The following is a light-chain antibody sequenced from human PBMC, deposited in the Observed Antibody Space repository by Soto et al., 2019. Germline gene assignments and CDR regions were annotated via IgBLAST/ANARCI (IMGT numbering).Light chain of an antibody. CDR3: QQSYSTPWT. CDR2: AAS. V-gene: IGKV1-39*01. CDR1: QSFSIY. J-gene: IGKJ1*01. Sequence: DIQMTQSPSSVSASVGDRVTITCRTSQSFSIYLHWYQQRPGKAPKLLIYAASSLGSGVPSRFSGSGSGTDFTLTISSLQPEDIATYYCQQSYSTPWTFGQGTKVEIK.